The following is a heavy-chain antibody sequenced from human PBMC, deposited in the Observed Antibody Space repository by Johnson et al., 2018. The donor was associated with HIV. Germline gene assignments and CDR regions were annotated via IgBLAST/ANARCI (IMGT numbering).Heavy chain of an antibody. CDR2: ISYDGSNK. J-gene: IGHJ3*02. V-gene: IGHV3-30-3*01. D-gene: IGHD3-10*01. CDR1: GFTFSSYA. Sequence: QVQLVESGGGVVQPGRSLRLSCAASGFTFSSYALHWVRQAPGKGLEWVAVISYDGSNKYYADSVKGRFTISRDDSKNTLYLQMYSLKTEDTAVYYCTTDSKWFGELHDAFDIWGQGTMVTVSS. CDR3: TTDSKWFGELHDAFDI.